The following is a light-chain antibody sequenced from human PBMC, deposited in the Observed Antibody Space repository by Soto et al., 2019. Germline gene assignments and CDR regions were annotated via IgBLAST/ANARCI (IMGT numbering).Light chain of an antibody. CDR1: QSVTSSY. V-gene: IGKV3-20*01. Sequence: EIVLTQSPGTLSLSPGERATLSCRASQSVTSSYLAWYQQKPGQAPRLLIYGASIRATGIPDRFSASGSGTDFTLTISRLEPEDFAVYYCQQYGSSPMYTFGQGTKLGIK. J-gene: IGKJ2*01. CDR3: QQYGSSPMYT. CDR2: GAS.